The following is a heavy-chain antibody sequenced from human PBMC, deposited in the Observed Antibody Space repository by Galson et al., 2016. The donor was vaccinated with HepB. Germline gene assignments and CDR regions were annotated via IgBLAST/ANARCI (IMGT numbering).Heavy chain of an antibody. J-gene: IGHJ3*02. Sequence: SLRLSCAASGFIFSTYGMHWVRQAPGKGLEWVALIWYDGSNKHYADSVKGRFTISRDNSKNTLYLQMNSLRAEDTAVYYCAREGHIAAPVLDIWGQGTVVTVSS. CDR2: IWYDGSNK. CDR3: AREGHIAAPVLDI. CDR1: GFIFSTYG. V-gene: IGHV3-33*01. D-gene: IGHD6-13*01.